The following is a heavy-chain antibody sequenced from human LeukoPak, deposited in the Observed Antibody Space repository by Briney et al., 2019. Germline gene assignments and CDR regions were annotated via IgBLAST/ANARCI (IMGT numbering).Heavy chain of an antibody. D-gene: IGHD3-22*01. CDR2: INHSGST. CDR1: GFSFNNYA. CDR3: ARVVYYYDSSGYYPYNWFDP. V-gene: IGHV4-34*01. Sequence: GSLRLSCAASGFSFNNYAMVWVRQPPGKGLEWIGEINHSGSTNYNPSLKSRVTISVDTSKNQFSLKLSSVTAADTAVYYCARVVYYYDSSGYYPYNWFDPWGQGTLVTVSS. J-gene: IGHJ5*02.